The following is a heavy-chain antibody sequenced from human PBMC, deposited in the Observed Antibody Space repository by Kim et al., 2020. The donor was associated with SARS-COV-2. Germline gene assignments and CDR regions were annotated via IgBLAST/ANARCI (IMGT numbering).Heavy chain of an antibody. CDR3: ARVRGSGWYGMDG. V-gene: IGHV4-59*11. D-gene: IGHD3-10*01. CDR1: GDSITSHY. CDR2: MSHSGGF. Sequence: SETLSLTCSVSGDSITSHYWSWIREAPGKGLEWIGYMSHSGGFNYNPSLKSRVTISIDTSKKQVSLRLSAVTVADTAVYYCARVRGSGWYGMDGWGQGTTVIVPS. J-gene: IGHJ6*02.